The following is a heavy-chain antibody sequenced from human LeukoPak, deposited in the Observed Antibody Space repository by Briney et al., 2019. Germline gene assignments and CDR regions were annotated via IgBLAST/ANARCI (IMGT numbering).Heavy chain of an antibody. V-gene: IGHV3-30*18. J-gene: IGHJ4*02. CDR1: GFSFSSYG. Sequence: GGSLRLSCAASGFSFSSYGMHWVRQAPGKGLEWVAVISYDGSNKYYADSVKGRFTISRDNSKNTLYLQMNSLRAEDTAVYYCAKDTFPSYYYDSSGPFDYWGQGTLVTVSS. CDR3: AKDTFPSYYYDSSGPFDY. D-gene: IGHD3-22*01. CDR2: ISYDGSNK.